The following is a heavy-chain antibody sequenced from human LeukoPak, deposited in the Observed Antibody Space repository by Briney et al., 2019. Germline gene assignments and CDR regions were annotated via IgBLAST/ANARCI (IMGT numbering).Heavy chain of an antibody. CDR2: INPSGGST. D-gene: IGHD3-22*01. J-gene: IGHJ4*02. CDR3: ARDARSDYYDSSGYLGEFDY. CDR1: GYTFTSYY. Sequence: ASVKVSCKASGYTFTSYYMHWVRQAPGQGLEWMGIINPSGGSTSYAQKFQGRVTMTRDTSTSTVYMELSSLRSEDMAVYYCARDARSDYYDSSGYLGEFDYWGRGTLVTVSS. V-gene: IGHV1-46*01.